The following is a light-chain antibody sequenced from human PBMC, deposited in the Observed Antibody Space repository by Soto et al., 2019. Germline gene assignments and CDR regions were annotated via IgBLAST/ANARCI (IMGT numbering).Light chain of an antibody. Sequence: DIQMTQSPSTLSASVGDRVTITCRGSQSISNWMAWYQQRPGKAPKLLICEASSLESGVPSRFSGSGSGTEFTLTISSLQPDDFETYYCQHYNSDSETFGQGTKVDIK. V-gene: IGKV1-5*01. CDR2: EAS. CDR1: QSISNW. CDR3: QHYNSDSET. J-gene: IGKJ2*01.